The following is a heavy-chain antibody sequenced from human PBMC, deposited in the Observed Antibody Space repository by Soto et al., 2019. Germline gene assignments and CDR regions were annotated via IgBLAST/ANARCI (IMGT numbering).Heavy chain of an antibody. V-gene: IGHV1-69*12. Sequence: QVQLVQSGAEVKKPGSSVKVSCKASVGTFSSYAFSWVRQAPGQGLEWMGGIIPIFGTADYAQKFQGRVTSTADESTRTAYMELSSLRSEDTAVYYCARGPRPFYYDSSGYPFDYWGQGTLVAVSS. J-gene: IGHJ4*02. CDR2: IIPIFGTA. CDR1: VGTFSSYA. CDR3: ARGPRPFYYDSSGYPFDY. D-gene: IGHD3-22*01.